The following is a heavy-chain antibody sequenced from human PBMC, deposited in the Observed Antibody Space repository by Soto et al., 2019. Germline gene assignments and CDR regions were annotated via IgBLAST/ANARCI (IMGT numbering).Heavy chain of an antibody. Sequence: QVQLQQWGAGLLKPSETLSLTCGVTGGSFNGYFWSWIRQPPGKGLEWIGQVNPSGTTNYNPSLNSRVAMSVATSKNTFSLNLISVTAADTAVYYCARGLIALGGTASHWGGGTLVTVSS. D-gene: IGHD6-19*01. V-gene: IGHV4-34*01. J-gene: IGHJ4*01. CDR3: ARGLIALGGTASH. CDR2: VNPSGTT. CDR1: GGSFNGYF.